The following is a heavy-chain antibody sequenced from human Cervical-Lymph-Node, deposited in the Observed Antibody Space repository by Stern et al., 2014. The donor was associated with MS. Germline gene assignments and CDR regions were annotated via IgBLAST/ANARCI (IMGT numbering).Heavy chain of an antibody. J-gene: IGHJ4*02. D-gene: IGHD4-23*01. CDR2: IWFDGSNQ. V-gene: IGHV3-33*01. CDR1: GFTFSNYG. CDR3: TREEGKYGGRNVMNS. Sequence: VHLVESGGGVVHPGRSLRLSCAASGFTFSNYGLHWVRQAPGLGLEWVAFIWFDGSNQYYGDSVKGRFTISRDNSRNTLYLQMDPLRAEDTAVYYCTREEGKYGGRNVMNSWGQGTLVTVSS.